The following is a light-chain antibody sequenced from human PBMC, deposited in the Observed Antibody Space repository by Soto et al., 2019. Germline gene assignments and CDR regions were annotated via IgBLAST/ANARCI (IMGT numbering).Light chain of an antibody. V-gene: IGKV2D-29*01. CDR1: QSLLHTNGKTY. J-gene: IGKJ2*01. Sequence: DIVMTQTPLSLSVTPGQPASISCKSSQSLLHTNGKTYFYWFLQKPGQPPQLLIYEVSNRFSGVPDKFSGSGSGTDFSLQISRVESEDVGVYYCMQSVQVLYTFGQRTKLEI. CDR3: MQSVQVLYT. CDR2: EVS.